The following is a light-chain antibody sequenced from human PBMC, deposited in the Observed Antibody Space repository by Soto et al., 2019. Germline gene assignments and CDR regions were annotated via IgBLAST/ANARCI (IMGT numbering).Light chain of an antibody. CDR3: SSSTGSSTPVV. CDR1: SSDVGGYNY. Sequence: QSVLTQPASVSGSPGQSITISCTGTSSDVGGYNYVSWYQQHPGKAPKLMIYDVSNRPSGVSNRFSGSKSGTTASLTISWLQAEDDADYYCSSSTGSSTPVVFGGGTKLTVL. CDR2: DVS. V-gene: IGLV2-14*01. J-gene: IGLJ2*01.